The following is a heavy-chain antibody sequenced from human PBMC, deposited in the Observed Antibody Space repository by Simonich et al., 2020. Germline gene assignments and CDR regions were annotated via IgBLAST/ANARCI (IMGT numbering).Heavy chain of an antibody. D-gene: IGHD2-21*01. J-gene: IGHJ2*01. CDR1: GGSFSGYS. Sequence: QVQLQQWGAGLLKPSETLSLTCAVYGGSFSGYSWSWIRQPPGKGLEWIGEINHRGRTNYNPSLKGRVTISVDTSKNQFSLKLSSVTAADTAVYYCARKFRDYWYFDLWGRGTLVTVSS. CDR2: INHRGRT. V-gene: IGHV4-34*01. CDR3: ARKFRDYWYFDL.